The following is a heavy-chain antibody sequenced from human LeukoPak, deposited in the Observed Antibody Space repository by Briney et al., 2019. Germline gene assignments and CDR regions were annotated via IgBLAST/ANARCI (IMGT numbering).Heavy chain of an antibody. J-gene: IGHJ6*02. D-gene: IGHD2-15*01. CDR3: VRGYSFGPYGKDV. V-gene: IGHV3-64D*09. Sequence: PGGSLRLSCSASGFPFSGYAMHWVRQAPGKGLEYVSAISDSGGSTYYADSVKGRFTISRDNSKNTLYLQMSSLRAEDTAVYFCVRGYSFGPYGKDVWGQGTTVTVSS. CDR2: ISDSGGST. CDR1: GFPFSGYA.